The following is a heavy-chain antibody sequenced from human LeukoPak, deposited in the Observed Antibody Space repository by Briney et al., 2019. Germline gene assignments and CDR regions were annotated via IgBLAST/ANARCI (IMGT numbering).Heavy chain of an antibody. CDR3: ARDDRTVVPGTFDN. CDR2: IYRDGTT. D-gene: IGHD6-13*01. V-gene: IGHV3-53*01. J-gene: IGHJ4*02. CDR1: GFTVSSSF. Sequence: SGGSLRLSCAASGFTVSSSFMSWVRQAPGTGLQWVSVIYRDGTTYYADSVRGRFTISRDNSKNTLYLQMNSLRVEDTAVYYCARDDRTVVPGTFDNWGQGTLVTASS.